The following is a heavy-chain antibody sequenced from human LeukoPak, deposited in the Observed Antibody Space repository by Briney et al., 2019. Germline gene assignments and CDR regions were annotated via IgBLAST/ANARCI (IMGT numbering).Heavy chain of an antibody. Sequence: GGSLRLSCAASGFTFSSYWMSWVRQAPGKGLEWVANIKQDGSEKYYVDFVKGRLTISRENAKNSLYLQINSLRAEDTAVYYCAREERHCTRSMCAPPPMDVWGQGTTVTVSS. CDR3: AREERHCTRSMCAPPPMDV. CDR2: IKQDGSEK. V-gene: IGHV3-7*01. CDR1: GFTFSSYW. D-gene: IGHD2-8*01. J-gene: IGHJ6*02.